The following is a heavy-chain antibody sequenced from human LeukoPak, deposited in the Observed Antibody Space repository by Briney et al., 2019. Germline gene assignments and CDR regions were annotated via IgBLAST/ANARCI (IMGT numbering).Heavy chain of an antibody. CDR3: ARGGQSGSGTGPY. CDR1: GFTFSSYA. V-gene: IGHV3-30-3*01. Sequence: GGSLRLSCAASGFTFSSYAMHWVRQAPGKGLEWVAVISYDGSNKYYADSVKGRFTISRDNSKKTLYLQMNSLRAEDTAVYYCARGGQSGSGTGPYWGQGTLVTVSS. CDR2: ISYDGSNK. D-gene: IGHD1-26*01. J-gene: IGHJ4*02.